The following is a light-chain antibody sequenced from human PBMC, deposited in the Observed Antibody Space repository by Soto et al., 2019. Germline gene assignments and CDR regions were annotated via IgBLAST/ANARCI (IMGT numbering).Light chain of an antibody. J-gene: IGLJ3*02. CDR2: EVN. CDR1: SSDVGGYKF. Sequence: QSALTQPASVSASPGQSITISCTGTSSDVGGYKFVSWYQHHPGKAPKLMIYEVNNRPSGVSNRCSGSKSGNTASLTISGLQPEDEADYYCLSYTSANTRVFGGGTKVTVL. V-gene: IGLV2-14*01. CDR3: LSYTSANTRV.